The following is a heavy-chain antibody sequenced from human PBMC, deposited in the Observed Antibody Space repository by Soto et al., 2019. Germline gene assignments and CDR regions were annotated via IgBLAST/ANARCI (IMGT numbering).Heavy chain of an antibody. CDR3: AKRVPYYFDY. Sequence: SWKASGYTFTSYDINWVRQAPGKGLEWVSSITTTGINTFYADSVRGRFTLSRDNSKNTLYLQMNSLRAEDTAIYYCAKRVPYYFDYWGRGTLVTVSS. CDR1: GYTFTSYD. V-gene: IGHV3-23*01. D-gene: IGHD3-10*01. J-gene: IGHJ4*02. CDR2: ITTTGINT.